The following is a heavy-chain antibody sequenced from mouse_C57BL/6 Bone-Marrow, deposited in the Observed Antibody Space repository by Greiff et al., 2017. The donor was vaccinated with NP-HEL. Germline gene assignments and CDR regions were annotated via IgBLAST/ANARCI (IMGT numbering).Heavy chain of an antibody. Sequence: EVKLQESGPGLVKPSQSLSLTCSVTGYSITSGYYWNWIRQFPGNKLEWMGYISYDGSNNYNPSLKNRISITRDTSKNQFFLKLNSVTTEDTATYYCARDRGYSNYVLRYYYAMDYWGQGTSVTVSS. J-gene: IGHJ4*01. V-gene: IGHV3-6*01. CDR2: ISYDGSN. CDR1: GYSITSGYY. D-gene: IGHD2-5*01. CDR3: ARDRGYSNYVLRYYYAMDY.